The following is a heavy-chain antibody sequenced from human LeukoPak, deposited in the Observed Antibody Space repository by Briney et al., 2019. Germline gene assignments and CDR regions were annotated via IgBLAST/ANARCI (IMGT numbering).Heavy chain of an antibody. CDR3: ARDLTEYSSSSEIIDY. CDR2: INPNSGGT. V-gene: IGHV1-2*02. CDR1: GYTFTGYY. Sequence: ASVKVSCKASGYTFTGYYMHWVRQAPGQGLEWMGWINPNSGGTNYAQKFQGRVTMTRDTSISTAYMELSRLRSDDTAVYYCARDLTEYSSSSEIIDYWGQGTLVTVSS. D-gene: IGHD6-6*01. J-gene: IGHJ4*02.